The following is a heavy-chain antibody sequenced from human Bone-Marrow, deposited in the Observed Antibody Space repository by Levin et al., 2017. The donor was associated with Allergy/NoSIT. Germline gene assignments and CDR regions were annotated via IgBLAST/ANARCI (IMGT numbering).Heavy chain of an antibody. Sequence: GGSLRLSCAASGFTFSSYSMNWVRQAPGKGLEWVSSISSSSSYIYYADSVKGRFTISRDNAKNSLYLQMNSLRAEDTAVYYCARDRFGSGYEVDYWGQGTLVTVSS. V-gene: IGHV3-21*01. CDR3: ARDRFGSGYEVDY. CDR1: GFTFSSYS. J-gene: IGHJ4*02. CDR2: ISSSSSYI. D-gene: IGHD3-3*01.